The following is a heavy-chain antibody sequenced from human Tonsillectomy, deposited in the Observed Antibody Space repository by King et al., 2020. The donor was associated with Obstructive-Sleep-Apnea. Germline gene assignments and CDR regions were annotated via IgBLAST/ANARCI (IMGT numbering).Heavy chain of an antibody. Sequence: QVQLVESGGGVVQPGRSLRLSCAASGFTFSSYAMHWVRQAPGKGLEWVAVMSYDGSNKYYADSVKGRFTISRDNSKNTLYLQMNSLMAEETAVYYFAREDCSGGSCDRGDGWFDPWGQGTLVTVSS. J-gene: IGHJ5*02. CDR1: GFTFSSYA. D-gene: IGHD2-15*01. V-gene: IGHV3-30*04. CDR2: MSYDGSNK. CDR3: AREDCSGGSCDRGDGWFDP.